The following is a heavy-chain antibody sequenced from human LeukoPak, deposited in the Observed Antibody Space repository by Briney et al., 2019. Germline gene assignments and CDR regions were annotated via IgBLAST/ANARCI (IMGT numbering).Heavy chain of an antibody. J-gene: IGHJ3*02. CDR2: INTDGSIL. CDR1: GFTFSNYW. V-gene: IGHV3-74*01. D-gene: IGHD3-16*01. Sequence: GGSLRLSCAASGFTFSNYWMHWVRQAPGKGLVWVSLINTDGSILTYADSVKGRVTISRDNARNTLYLQMNSLRAEDTAIYYCARDLGSWPHVTLDIWGHGTLVTVSS. CDR3: ARDLGSWPHVTLDI.